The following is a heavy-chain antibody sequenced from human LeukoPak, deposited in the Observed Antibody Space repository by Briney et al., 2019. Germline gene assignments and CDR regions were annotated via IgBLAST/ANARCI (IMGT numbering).Heavy chain of an antibody. CDR3: ARGQWLFFDP. J-gene: IGHJ5*02. V-gene: IGHV4-38-2*02. CDR2: IYHSGST. Sequence: SETLSLTCTVSGYSISSGYYWGWIRQPPGKGLEWIGSIYHSGSTYYNPSLKSRVTISVDTSKNQFSLKLSSVTAADTAVYYCARGQWLFFDPWGQGTLVTVSS. D-gene: IGHD6-19*01. CDR1: GYSISSGYY.